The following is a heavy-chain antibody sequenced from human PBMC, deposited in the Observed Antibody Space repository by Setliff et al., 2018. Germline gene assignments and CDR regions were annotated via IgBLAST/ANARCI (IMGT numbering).Heavy chain of an antibody. Sequence: ETLSLTCTVSGGSISSYYWSWIRQPAGKGLEWIGHIYTSGSTNYNPSLKSRVTMSVDTSKNQFSLKLSSVTAADTAVYYCARKGISALSGAFDMWGQGTMVTVSS. D-gene: IGHD1-26*01. CDR3: ARKGISALSGAFDM. CDR1: GGSISSYY. V-gene: IGHV4-4*07. J-gene: IGHJ3*02. CDR2: IYTSGST.